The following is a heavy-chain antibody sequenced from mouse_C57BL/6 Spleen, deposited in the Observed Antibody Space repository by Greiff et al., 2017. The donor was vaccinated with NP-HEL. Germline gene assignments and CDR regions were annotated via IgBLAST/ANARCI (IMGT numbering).Heavy chain of an antibody. D-gene: IGHD1-1*01. CDR1: GFSLTSYG. CDR2: IWGVGST. V-gene: IGHV2-6*01. J-gene: IGHJ3*01. CDR3: ASYYGSSPFAY. Sequence: VMLVESGPGLVAPSQSLSITCTVSGFSLTSYGVDWVRQSPGKGLEWLGVIWGVGSTNYNSAIKSRLSISKDNSKSQVFLKMNSLQTDDTAMCDCASYYGSSPFAYWGQGTLVTVSA.